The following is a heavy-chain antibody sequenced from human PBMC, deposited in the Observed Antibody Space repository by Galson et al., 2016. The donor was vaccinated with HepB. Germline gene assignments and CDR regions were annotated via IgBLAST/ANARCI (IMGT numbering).Heavy chain of an antibody. J-gene: IGHJ4*02. Sequence: SLRLSCAASGFTFKTYGMHWVRQAPGKGLEWVAVISYDGGRKYHADSVKGRFTISRDNSKNTLFLQMNSLRAEDTAVYYCAQLSGGFLGYCSGGTCYSEEDNWGQGTLVTLSP. V-gene: IGHV3-30*18. CDR1: GFTFKTYG. CDR2: ISYDGGRK. CDR3: AQLSGGFLGYCSGGTCYSEEDN. D-gene: IGHD2-15*01.